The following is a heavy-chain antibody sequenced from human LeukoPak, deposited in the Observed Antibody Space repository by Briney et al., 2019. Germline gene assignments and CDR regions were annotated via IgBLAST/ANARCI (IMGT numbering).Heavy chain of an antibody. CDR1: GFTFSSYA. J-gene: IGHJ4*02. D-gene: IGHD4-11*01. CDR3: AKVTTVTTDVLEDY. Sequence: GGSLRLSCAASGFTFSSYAMSWVRQAPGKGLEWVSGIRGSGTTTYYADSVKGRFTVSRDNSKNTVYLQMNSLRAEDTAVYYCAKVTTVTTDVLEDYWGQGTLVTVSS. V-gene: IGHV3-23*01. CDR2: IRGSGTTT.